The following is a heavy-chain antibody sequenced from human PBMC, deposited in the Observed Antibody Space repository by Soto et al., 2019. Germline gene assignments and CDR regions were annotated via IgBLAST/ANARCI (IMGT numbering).Heavy chain of an antibody. CDR1: GFTFSRYE. J-gene: IGHJ4*01. CDR3: ARELAAAGSFDY. D-gene: IGHD6-13*01. Sequence: EVQLVESGGDLVQPGGSLRLSCAASGFTFSRYEMNWVRQAPGKGLEWISYISTSGSTIYYADSVKGRFTISRDNAKNSLYLQMNSLRAEDTAVYYCARELAAAGSFDYWGRNPGHRLL. V-gene: IGHV3-48*03. CDR2: ISTSGSTI.